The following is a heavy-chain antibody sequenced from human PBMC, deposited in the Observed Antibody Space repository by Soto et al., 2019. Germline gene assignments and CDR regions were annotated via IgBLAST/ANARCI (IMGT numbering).Heavy chain of an antibody. CDR1: GGSISSGGYY. D-gene: IGHD3-22*01. V-gene: IGHV4-31*03. CDR3: ARQGGSGYYYEA. Sequence: SETLSLTCTVSGGSISSGGYYWSWIRQHPGKGLEWIGYIYYSGSTYYNPSLKSRVTISVDTSKNQFSLKLSSVTAADTAVYYCARQGGSGYYYEAWGQGTLVTVSS. CDR2: IYYSGST. J-gene: IGHJ5*02.